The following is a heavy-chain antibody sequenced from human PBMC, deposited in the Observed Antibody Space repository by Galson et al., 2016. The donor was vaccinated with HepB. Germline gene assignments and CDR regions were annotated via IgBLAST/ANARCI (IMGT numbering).Heavy chain of an antibody. Sequence: QSGAEVKKPGESLKISCKGSGYSFASFWIAWVRQMPGKGLEWMGIIFPDDSRTTYSPSFQGQVTFSADKSINTVYLQWNSLKASDTAMYYCARHPYSSSHYYYSGMDAWAQGTTVTVSS. CDR3: ARHPYSSSHYYYSGMDA. CDR2: IFPDDSRT. V-gene: IGHV5-51*01. D-gene: IGHD2-2*01. J-gene: IGHJ6*02. CDR1: GYSFASFW.